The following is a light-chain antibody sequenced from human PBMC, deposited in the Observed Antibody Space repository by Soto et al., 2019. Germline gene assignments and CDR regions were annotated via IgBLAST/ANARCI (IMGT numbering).Light chain of an antibody. CDR3: QHYNSYSEA. CDR2: GAS. J-gene: IGKJ1*01. Sequence: DIQMTQSRSSVSASVGDRVTITCRASQSINNYLSWYQQKPGKAPNLLIFGASTLQSGVPSRFSGSGSGTEFTLTISSLQPDDFATYYCQHYNSYSEAFGQGTKVDIK. CDR1: QSINNY. V-gene: IGKV1-17*01.